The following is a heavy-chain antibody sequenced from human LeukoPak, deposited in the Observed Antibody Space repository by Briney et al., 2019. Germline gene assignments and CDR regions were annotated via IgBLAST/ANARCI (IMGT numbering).Heavy chain of an antibody. J-gene: IGHJ6*02. D-gene: IGHD3-10*01. Sequence: GGSLRLSCAASGFTFSSYAMSWVRQAPGKGLEWVSAISGSGGSTYYADSVKGRFTISRDNSKNTLYLQMNSLRAEDTAVYYCAKYGVRDKFNKYYYYGMDVWGQGTTVTFSS. CDR1: GFTFSSYA. CDR2: ISGSGGST. CDR3: AKYGVRDKFNKYYYYGMDV. V-gene: IGHV3-23*01.